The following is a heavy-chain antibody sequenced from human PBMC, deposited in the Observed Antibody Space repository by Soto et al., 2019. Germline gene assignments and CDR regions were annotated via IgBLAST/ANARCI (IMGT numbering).Heavy chain of an antibody. CDR1: GFTVSSNY. CDR3: ARVAVYSSSSFDY. D-gene: IGHD6-6*01. V-gene: IGHV3-53*01. CDR2: IYSGGST. J-gene: IGHJ4*02. Sequence: PGGSLRLSCAASGFTVSSNYMSWVRQAPGKGLEWVSVIYSGGSTYYADSVKGRFTISRDNSKNTLYLQMNSLRAEDTAVYYCARVAVYSSSSFDYWGQGTLVTVSS.